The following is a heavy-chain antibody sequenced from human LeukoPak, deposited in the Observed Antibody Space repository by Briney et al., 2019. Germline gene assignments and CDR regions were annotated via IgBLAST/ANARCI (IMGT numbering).Heavy chain of an antibody. V-gene: IGHV4-61*01. J-gene: IGHJ4*02. Sequence: SETLSLTCTVSGGSISSSSYYWGWIRQPPGKGLEWIGYIYYSGSTNYNPSLKSRVTISVDTSKNQFSLKLSSVTAADTAVYYCARDSPFWSGYPGAFDYWGQGTLVTVSS. CDR1: GGSISSSSYY. CDR2: IYYSGST. CDR3: ARDSPFWSGYPGAFDY. D-gene: IGHD3-3*01.